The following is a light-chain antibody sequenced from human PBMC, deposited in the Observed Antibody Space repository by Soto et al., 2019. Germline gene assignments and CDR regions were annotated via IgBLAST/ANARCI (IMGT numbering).Light chain of an antibody. V-gene: IGKV3-20*01. J-gene: IGKJ4*01. Sequence: EIVLTQSPGTLSLSPGERATLSCRASQSVSSSYLAWYQQKPGQAPRLLIYNAATRATGIPDRFSGSGPGTDFTLTIIRLEPEDFAVYYCQQYGTSPLTFGGGTKVDIK. CDR1: QSVSSSY. CDR2: NAA. CDR3: QQYGTSPLT.